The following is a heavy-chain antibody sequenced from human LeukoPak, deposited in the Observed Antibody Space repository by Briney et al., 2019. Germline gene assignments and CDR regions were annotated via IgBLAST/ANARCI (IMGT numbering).Heavy chain of an antibody. Sequence: ASVKVSCKASGYTFASYDINWVRQATGQGLEWMGWMNPNGGNTGYAQKFQGRVTMTRNTSISTAYMELSSLRSEDTAVYYCARGPRYSGSYFWGQGTLVTVSS. CDR1: GYTFASYD. J-gene: IGHJ4*02. CDR3: ARGPRYSGSYF. CDR2: MNPNGGNT. V-gene: IGHV1-8*01. D-gene: IGHD1-26*01.